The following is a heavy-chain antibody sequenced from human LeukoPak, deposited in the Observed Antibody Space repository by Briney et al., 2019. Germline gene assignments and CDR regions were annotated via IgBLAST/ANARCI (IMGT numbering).Heavy chain of an antibody. D-gene: IGHD6-19*01. CDR3: ARGSGWYAY. CDR2: IYSSGST. J-gene: IGHJ4*02. V-gene: IGHV4-59*01. CDR1: GVXIRGYY. Sequence: PSETLSLTCTVSGVXIRGYYCSWIRQPPGKGLEFIGYIYSSGSTNYNPSLKSRVTISVDTSKNQFSLKLSSVTATDTAVYYCARGSGWYAYWGQGTLVTVSS.